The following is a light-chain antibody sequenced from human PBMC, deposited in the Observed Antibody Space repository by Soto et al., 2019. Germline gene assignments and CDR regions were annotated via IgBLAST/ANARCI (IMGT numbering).Light chain of an antibody. CDR2: KAS. CDR3: QQSYITPLT. J-gene: IGKJ4*01. Sequence: IEITQSTYTLSASVGDRVTITCRASQSISSWLAWYQQKPGKAPKLLIYKASTLKSGVPSRFSGSGSGTDFTLTISSLQPEDFATYYCQQSYITPLTFGGGTKVDIK. CDR1: QSISSW. V-gene: IGKV1-5*03.